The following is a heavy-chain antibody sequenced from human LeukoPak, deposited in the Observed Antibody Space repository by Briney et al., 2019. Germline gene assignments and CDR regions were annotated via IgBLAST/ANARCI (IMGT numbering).Heavy chain of an antibody. V-gene: IGHV3-23*01. J-gene: IGHJ6*02. CDR1: GFTFSSYA. CDR2: ISGSGGTT. CDR3: ARDRTTVTTGYYGMDV. D-gene: IGHD4-17*01. Sequence: GGSLRLSCAASGFTFSSYAMSWVRQAPGKGLEWVSAISGSGGTTYYADSVKGRFTISRDNSKNTLYLQMNSLRADDTAMYYCARDRTTVTTGYYGMDVWGQGTTLTVSS.